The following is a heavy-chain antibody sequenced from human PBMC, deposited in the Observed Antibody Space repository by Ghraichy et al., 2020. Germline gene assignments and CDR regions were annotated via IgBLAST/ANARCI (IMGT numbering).Heavy chain of an antibody. CDR2: ISSTSKTI. D-gene: IGHD6-13*01. CDR1: GFTFSCAN. CDR3: ANSLRSSSDFDY. J-gene: IGHJ4*02. V-gene: IGHV3-48*02. Sequence: GGSLRLSCAVSGFTFSCANMDWVRQAPGKGLEWVSFISSTSKTINYADAVKGRFTISSDNAKNSLYLQMNSLRDEDTVVYYCANSLRSSSDFDYWCQGTLVTVCS.